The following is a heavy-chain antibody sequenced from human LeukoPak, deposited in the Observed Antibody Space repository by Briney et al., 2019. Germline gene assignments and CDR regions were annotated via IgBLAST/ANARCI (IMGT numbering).Heavy chain of an antibody. J-gene: IGHJ6*04. CDR1: GFTVSDYY. Sequence: GGSLRLSCAASGFTVSDYYMTWVRQAPGKGLEWVSYISSSGSTIYYADSVKGRFTISRDNAKNSLYLQMNGLRAEDTAVYYCAELGITMIGGVWGKGTTVTISS. D-gene: IGHD3-10*02. CDR2: ISSSGSTI. V-gene: IGHV3-11*04. CDR3: AELGITMIGGV.